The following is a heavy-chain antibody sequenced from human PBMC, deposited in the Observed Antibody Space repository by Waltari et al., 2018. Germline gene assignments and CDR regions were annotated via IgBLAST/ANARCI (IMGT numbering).Heavy chain of an antibody. Sequence: QVQLQESGPGLVKPSETLSLTCTVSGASVTTAYWSWVRQPPGKGLEWIGYTYSSGSTNYIPSLTGRDTRSIDSSKTQFSLSLTSLTAADTAVYYCAKSRSGYSSDNLDYWG. CDR3: AKSRSGYSSDNLDY. CDR1: GASVTTAY. D-gene: IGHD6-19*01. J-gene: IGHJ4*01. V-gene: IGHV4-59*02. CDR2: TYSSGST.